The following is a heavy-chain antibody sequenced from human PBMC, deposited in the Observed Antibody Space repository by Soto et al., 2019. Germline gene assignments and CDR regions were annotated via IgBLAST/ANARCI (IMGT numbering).Heavy chain of an antibody. CDR2: INPGGTT. Sequence: PSETLSLTCAVYGGSFSGYYWSWVRQPPGKGLEWIGEINPGGTTSYNPSLKSRVTISVDTSKNQFSLKLTSVTAADTAVYYCARGVPGYSSSWYGFWGQGTLVTVSS. D-gene: IGHD6-13*01. J-gene: IGHJ4*02. V-gene: IGHV4-34*01. CDR3: ARGVPGYSSSWYGF. CDR1: GGSFSGYY.